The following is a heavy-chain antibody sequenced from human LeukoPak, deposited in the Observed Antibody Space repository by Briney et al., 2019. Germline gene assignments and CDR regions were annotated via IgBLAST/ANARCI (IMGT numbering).Heavy chain of an antibody. J-gene: IGHJ6*02. CDR1: GGSFSGYY. CDR3: CNYYYGMDV. Sequence: SETLSLTCAVYGGSFSGYYWSWIRQPPGKGLEWIGEINHSGSTNYNPSLKSRVTISVDTSKNQFSLKLSSVTAADTAVYYCCNYYYGMDVWGRGTTVTVSS. V-gene: IGHV4-34*01. CDR2: INHSGST.